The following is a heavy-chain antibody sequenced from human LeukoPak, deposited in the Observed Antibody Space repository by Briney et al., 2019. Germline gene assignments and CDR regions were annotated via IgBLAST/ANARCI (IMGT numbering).Heavy chain of an antibody. CDR1: GFTFWNYA. Sequence: GGSLRLSCAASGFTFWNYAITWVRQAPGKGLEWVSHISSSGGNTYYADSVKGRFTISRDNSNNTLYLQMNSLRGEDTAVYYCAKVKYDYGDPVGWFDPWGRRTLVTVSS. D-gene: IGHD4-17*01. V-gene: IGHV3-23*01. CDR2: ISSSGGNT. J-gene: IGHJ5*02. CDR3: AKVKYDYGDPVGWFDP.